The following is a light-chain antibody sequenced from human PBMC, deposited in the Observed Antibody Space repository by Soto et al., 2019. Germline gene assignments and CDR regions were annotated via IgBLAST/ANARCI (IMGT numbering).Light chain of an antibody. CDR2: ATS. CDR1: QSISTY. CDR3: QQSYSTPPGT. Sequence: DIQMTQSPSSLSASLGDRVTITCLASQSISTYLIWYQQKPGKAPKLLIYATSSLQSGVPSRFSGSGSGTDFTLTISSLQPEDFATYYCQQSYSTPPGTFGQGTKVDIK. V-gene: IGKV1-39*01. J-gene: IGKJ1*01.